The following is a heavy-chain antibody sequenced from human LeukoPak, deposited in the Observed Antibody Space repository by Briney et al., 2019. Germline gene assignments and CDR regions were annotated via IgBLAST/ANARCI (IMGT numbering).Heavy chain of an antibody. CDR1: SGSINSDY. Sequence: SETLSLTCTVSSGSINSDYWGWVRQPAGRGLEWIGRIYTTGKTDYNPSLKSRLTMSVDTSKRQFSLNLRSVTAADTAIYYGARHGYTASHYFLDFWSQGTLVTVSS. CDR2: IYTTGKT. D-gene: IGHD3-16*01. CDR3: ARHGYTASHYFLDF. V-gene: IGHV4-4*07. J-gene: IGHJ4*02.